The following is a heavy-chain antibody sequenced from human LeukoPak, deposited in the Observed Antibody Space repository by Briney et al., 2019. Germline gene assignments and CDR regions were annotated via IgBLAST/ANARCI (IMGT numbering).Heavy chain of an antibody. D-gene: IGHD5-18*01. J-gene: IGHJ4*02. CDR3: AKDARGYSYGYHYFDY. Sequence: GGSLRLSCAASGFTFSSYAMSWVRQAPGKGLEWVSAISGSGGSTYYADSVKGRFTISRDNSKNTLYLQMNSLRAEDTAVYYCAKDARGYSYGYHYFDYWGQGTLVTVSS. CDR2: ISGSGGST. CDR1: GFTFSSYA. V-gene: IGHV3-23*01.